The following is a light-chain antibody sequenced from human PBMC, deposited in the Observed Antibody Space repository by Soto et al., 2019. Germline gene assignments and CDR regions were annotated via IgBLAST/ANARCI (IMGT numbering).Light chain of an antibody. J-gene: IGKJ4*01. Sequence: EIVLTQSPATLSLSPGERATLSCRASQTVSSGFLAWYQQKVGQAPRLLIYDASVRATGIPARFSGSGSGTDFTLTISSLEPEDFAVYYCQEGTYWPAFGGGTKVDIK. CDR1: QTVSSGF. CDR2: DAS. CDR3: QEGTYWPA. V-gene: IGKV3D-20*02.